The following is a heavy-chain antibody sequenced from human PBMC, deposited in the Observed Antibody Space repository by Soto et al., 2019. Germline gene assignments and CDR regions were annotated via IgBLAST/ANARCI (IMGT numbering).Heavy chain of an antibody. CDR2: IYYSGST. Sequence: SETLSLTCTVSGGSISSYYWSWIRQPPGKGLEWIGYIYYSGSTNYNPSLKSRVTISVDTSKNQFSLKLSSVTAADTAVYYCAREAPDYYDSSGYNPRYFQHWGQGTLVTAPQ. CDR3: AREAPDYYDSSGYNPRYFQH. J-gene: IGHJ1*01. CDR1: GGSISSYY. D-gene: IGHD3-22*01. V-gene: IGHV4-59*01.